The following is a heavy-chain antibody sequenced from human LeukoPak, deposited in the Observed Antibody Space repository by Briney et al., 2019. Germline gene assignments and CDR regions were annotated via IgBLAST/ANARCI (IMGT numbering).Heavy chain of an antibody. D-gene: IGHD3-10*01. J-gene: IGHJ4*02. CDR2: INHSGNT. CDR1: GGSFSGYY. Sequence: SETLSLTCAVYGGSFSGYYWSWIRQPPGKGLEWIGEINHSGNTNYNPSLKSRVTISVDTSKNQFSLKLSSVTAADTAVYYCARTYYGSGIYYTGLGNGGTRAKFDYWGQGTLVTVSS. V-gene: IGHV4-34*01. CDR3: ARTYYGSGIYYTGLGNGGTRAKFDY.